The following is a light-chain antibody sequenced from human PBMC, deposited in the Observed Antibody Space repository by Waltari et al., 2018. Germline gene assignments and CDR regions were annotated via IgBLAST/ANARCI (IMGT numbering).Light chain of an antibody. CDR3: SSFAGSNTWV. V-gene: IGLV2-23*02. CDR2: EVT. J-gene: IGLJ1*01. CDR1: SSDVGTYNL. Sequence: QSALTQPASVSGSPGQSIAVSCTGTSSDVGTYNLVSWYQHHPGKAPRFMIFEVTKRPSGVSNRFSGSKSGNTASLTISGLQAEDEADYYCSSFAGSNTWVFGT.